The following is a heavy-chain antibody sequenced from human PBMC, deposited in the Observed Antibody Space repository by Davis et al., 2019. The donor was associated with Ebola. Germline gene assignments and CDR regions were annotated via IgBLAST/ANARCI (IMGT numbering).Heavy chain of an antibody. CDR2: INPDSGGT. Sequence: AASVKVSCKASGYTFTSYYIHWVRQAPGQGLEWMGRINPDSGGTDYAQKFQGRVTMTWDTPINTAYMELRRLTSDDTAVYYCARDKAGSGYWGQGTLVTVSS. CDR3: ARDKAGSGY. V-gene: IGHV1-2*06. CDR1: GYTFTSYY. J-gene: IGHJ4*02. D-gene: IGHD6-19*01.